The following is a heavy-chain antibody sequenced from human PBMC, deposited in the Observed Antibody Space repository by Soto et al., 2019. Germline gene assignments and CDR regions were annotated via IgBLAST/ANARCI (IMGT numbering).Heavy chain of an antibody. V-gene: IGHV4-30-4*01. Sequence: QVQLQESGPGLVKPSQTLSLTCTVSGGSISSGDYYWSWIRQSPGKGLGWIGYIYYSGTTYYTPALKNQVTISGDPSKNQFSLKLSSVTAADTAVYYCAREVFGGYGMDVWGQGTTVTVSS. CDR3: AREVFGGYGMDV. D-gene: IGHD3-3*01. CDR2: IYYSGTT. CDR1: GGSISSGDYY. J-gene: IGHJ6*02.